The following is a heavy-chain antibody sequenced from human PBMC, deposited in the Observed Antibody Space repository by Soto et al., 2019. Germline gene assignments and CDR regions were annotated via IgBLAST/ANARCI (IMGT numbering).Heavy chain of an antibody. Sequence: VQLVESGGGVVQPGRSLRLSCAASGFTFSDNAMHWVRQAPGNGLEWVAVVSHGGRNTHYAGAVNGRFTISRDSSKNTVSLEMTSLRAEDTAVYYCAKGGRQWLVTSDFNYWGQGALVTVSS. CDR1: GFTFSDNA. V-gene: IGHV3-30*18. CDR2: VSHGGRNT. J-gene: IGHJ4*02. CDR3: AKGGRQWLVTSDFNY. D-gene: IGHD6-19*01.